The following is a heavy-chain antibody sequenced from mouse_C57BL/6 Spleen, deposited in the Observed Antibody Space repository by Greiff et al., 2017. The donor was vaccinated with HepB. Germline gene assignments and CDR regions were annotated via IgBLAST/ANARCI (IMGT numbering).Heavy chain of an antibody. CDR3: ARRGDYGSSYVSWFAY. D-gene: IGHD1-1*01. CDR1: GYTFTSYW. J-gene: IGHJ3*01. Sequence: LVESGAELVRPGSSVKLSCKASGYTFTSYWMDWVKQRPGQGLEWIGNIYPSDSETHYNQKFKDKATLTVDKSSSTAYMQLSSLTSEDSAVYYCARRGDYGSSYVSWFAYWGQGTLVTVSA. CDR2: IYPSDSET. V-gene: IGHV1-61*01.